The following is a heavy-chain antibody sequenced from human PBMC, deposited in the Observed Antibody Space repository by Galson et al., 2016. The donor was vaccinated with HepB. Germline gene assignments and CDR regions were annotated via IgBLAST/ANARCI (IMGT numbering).Heavy chain of an antibody. Sequence: SLRLSCAASGFTFSTHEMNWVRQAPGKGLEWVSFITWSGTIVHYAESVKGRFTISRDNDQNLLYLQMNSLRADDTAVYYCTRRWLRSDDYWGQGTLVTVSS. V-gene: IGHV3-48*03. J-gene: IGHJ4*02. D-gene: IGHD4-23*01. CDR3: TRRWLRSDDY. CDR1: GFTFSTHE. CDR2: ITWSGTIV.